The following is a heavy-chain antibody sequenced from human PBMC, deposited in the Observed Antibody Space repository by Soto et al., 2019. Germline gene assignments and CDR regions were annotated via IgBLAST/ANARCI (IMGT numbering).Heavy chain of an antibody. CDR2: IGTAGDT. J-gene: IGHJ5*02. CDR3: ARGRMGYCSSTSCPNWFDP. D-gene: IGHD2-2*01. Sequence: SGFTFSSYDMHWVRQATGKGLEWVSAIGTAGDTYYPGSVKGRFIISRENAKNSLYLQMISLRAGDTAVYYCARGRMGYCSSTSCPNWFDPWGQGTLVTVSS. V-gene: IGHV3-13*01. CDR1: GFTFSSYD.